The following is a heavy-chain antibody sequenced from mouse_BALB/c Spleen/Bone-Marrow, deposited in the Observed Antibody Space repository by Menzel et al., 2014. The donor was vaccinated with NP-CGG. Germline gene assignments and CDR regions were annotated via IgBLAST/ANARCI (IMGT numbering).Heavy chain of an antibody. D-gene: IGHD6-2*01. CDR3: ARGSPY. Sequence: VQLQQSGAELVKPGVSVKLSCKTSGYTFTNYYIYWVKQRPGQGLEWIGEINPGNGGTNFNERFKSKATLTVDKSSTTAYILLTSLTSEDSAVYYCARGSPYWGQGTLVTVSA. V-gene: IGHV1S81*02. CDR1: GYTFTNYY. CDR2: INPGNGGT. J-gene: IGHJ3*01.